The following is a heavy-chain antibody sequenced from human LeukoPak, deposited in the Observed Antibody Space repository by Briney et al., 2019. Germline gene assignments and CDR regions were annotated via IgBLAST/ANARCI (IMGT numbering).Heavy chain of an antibody. Sequence: QAGGSLGLSCAASGFTFSSYAMSWVRQAPGRGLEWVSAISGSGGSTYYADSVKGRFTISRDNSKNTLYLQMNSLRAEDTAVYYCARRLYDYALPDYWGQGTLVTVSS. V-gene: IGHV3-23*01. D-gene: IGHD3-16*01. J-gene: IGHJ4*02. CDR1: GFTFSSYA. CDR2: ISGSGGST. CDR3: ARRLYDYALPDY.